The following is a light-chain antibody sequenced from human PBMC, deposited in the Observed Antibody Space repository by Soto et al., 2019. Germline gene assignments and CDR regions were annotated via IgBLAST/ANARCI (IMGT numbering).Light chain of an antibody. CDR1: QSVSSRS. J-gene: IGKJ1*01. Sequence: EIVLTQSPGTLSLSPGERATLSCRASQSVSSRSLAWYQQKPGQAPRLLISDASNRAADIPDRFSGSGSGTDFTLTINRLEPEDFAVYYCQQYAGSPRTFGQGTKVDFK. V-gene: IGKV3-20*01. CDR2: DAS. CDR3: QQYAGSPRT.